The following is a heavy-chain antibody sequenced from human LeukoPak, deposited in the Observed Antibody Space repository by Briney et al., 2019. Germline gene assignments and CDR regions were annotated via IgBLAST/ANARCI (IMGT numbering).Heavy chain of an antibody. J-gene: IGHJ3*01. D-gene: IGHD4-17*01. CDR1: EFMFSKYG. CDR2: ISYDGRNV. CDR3: AKGATTMSTADAFVL. V-gene: IGHV3-30*18. Sequence: PGGSLRLSCVASEFMFSKYGIHWVRQAPGKGLEWAAVISYDGRNVDYEDSVKGRFTISRDNSKNTVYLQMSSLRTEGTAVYYCAKGATTMSTADAFVLWGQGAMVTVSS.